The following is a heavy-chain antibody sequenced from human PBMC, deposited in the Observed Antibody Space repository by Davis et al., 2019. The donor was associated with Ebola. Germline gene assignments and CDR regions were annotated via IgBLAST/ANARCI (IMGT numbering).Heavy chain of an antibody. CDR3: AIGGSGSYYNVGWFDP. V-gene: IGHV1-3*01. CDR1: GYTFTSYA. Sequence: AASVKVSCKASGYTFTSYAMHWVRQAPGQRLEWMGWINAGNGNTKYSQKFKGRVTITRDTSASTAYMELSSLRSEDTAVYYCAIGGSGSYYNVGWFDPWGQGTLVTVSS. CDR2: INAGNGNT. J-gene: IGHJ5*02. D-gene: IGHD3-10*01.